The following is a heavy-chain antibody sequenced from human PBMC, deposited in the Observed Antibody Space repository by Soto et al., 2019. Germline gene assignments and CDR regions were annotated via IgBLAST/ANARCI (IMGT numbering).Heavy chain of an antibody. CDR1: GFTFSSYS. J-gene: IGHJ3*02. V-gene: IGHV3-48*02. CDR2: ISSSSSTI. D-gene: IGHD3-10*01. Sequence: GGSLRLSCAASGFTFSSYSMNWVRQAPGKGLEWVSYISSSSSTIYYADSVKGRFTISRDNAKNSLYLQMNSLRDEDTAVYYCARASLYYYGSGSYGAFDIWGQGTMVTVSS. CDR3: ARASLYYYGSGSYGAFDI.